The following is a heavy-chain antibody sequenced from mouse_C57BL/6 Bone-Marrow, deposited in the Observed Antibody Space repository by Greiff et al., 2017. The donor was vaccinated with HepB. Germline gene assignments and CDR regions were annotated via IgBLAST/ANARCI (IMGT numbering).Heavy chain of an antibody. CDR2: IDPSDSYT. V-gene: IGHV1-59*01. Sequence: QVQLQQPGAELVRPGTSVKLSCKASGYTFTSYWMHWVKQRPGQGLEWIGVIDPSDSYTNYNQKFKGKATLTVDTSSSTAYMQLSSLTSEDSAVYYCARGDYRDFDYWGQGTTLTVSS. CDR3: ARGDYRDFDY. J-gene: IGHJ2*01. CDR1: GYTFTSYW. D-gene: IGHD2-4*01.